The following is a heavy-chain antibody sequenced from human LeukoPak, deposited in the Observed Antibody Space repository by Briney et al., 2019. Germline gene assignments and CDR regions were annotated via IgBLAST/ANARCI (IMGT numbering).Heavy chain of an antibody. Sequence: GGSLRLSCAASGFTVSSNYMSWVRQAPGKGLEWVSVIYSGGSTYYADSVKGRFTISRDNSKNTLYLQMNSLRAEDTAVYYCAKEMTTVTTPVDYWGQGTLVTVSS. J-gene: IGHJ4*02. CDR1: GFTVSSNY. D-gene: IGHD4-17*01. CDR2: IYSGGST. V-gene: IGHV3-53*01. CDR3: AKEMTTVTTPVDY.